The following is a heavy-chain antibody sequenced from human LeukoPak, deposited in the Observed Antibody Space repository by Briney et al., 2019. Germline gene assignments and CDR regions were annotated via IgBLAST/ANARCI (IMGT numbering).Heavy chain of an antibody. V-gene: IGHV5-51*01. D-gene: IGHD2-15*01. J-gene: IGHJ4*02. CDR3: ARGPAVAAATNFDF. CDR1: GYSFSTHW. CDR2: IYPGDSDT. Sequence: GESLKISCQASGYSFSTHWIGWVRQTPGKGLEWMGLIYPGDSDTKYSLSFQGQVTMSVDKSISTAYLEWSGLKASDTATYYCARGPAVAAATNFDFWGQGTLVTVSS.